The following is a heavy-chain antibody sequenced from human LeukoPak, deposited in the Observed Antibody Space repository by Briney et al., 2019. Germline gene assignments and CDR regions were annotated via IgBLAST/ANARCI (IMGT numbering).Heavy chain of an antibody. CDR2: IYPGDSDT. V-gene: IGHV5-51*01. D-gene: IGHD3-3*01. Sequence: GEPLKISCKGSGYSFTSYWIGWVRQMPGKGLEWMGIIYPGDSDTRYSPSFQGQVTISADKSISTAYLQWSSLKASDTAMYYRARLPKFWSGYYTAVDYYYYMDVWGKGTTVTVSS. J-gene: IGHJ6*03. CDR3: ARLPKFWSGYYTAVDYYYYMDV. CDR1: GYSFTSYW.